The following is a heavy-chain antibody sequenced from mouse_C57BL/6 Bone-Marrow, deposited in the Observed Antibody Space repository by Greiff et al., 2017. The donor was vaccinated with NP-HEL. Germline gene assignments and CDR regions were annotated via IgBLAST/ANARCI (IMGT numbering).Heavy chain of an antibody. Sequence: VQLQQSGAELVKPGASVKLSCKASGYTFTEYTIHWVKQRSGQGLEWIGWFYPGSGSIKHNEKFKDKATLTADKSSSTVYMELSRLTSEDSSVYFCARHHYSNYFYYYAMDYWGQGTSVTVSS. V-gene: IGHV1-62-2*01. CDR1: GYTFTEYT. CDR2: FYPGSGSI. D-gene: IGHD2-5*01. CDR3: ARHHYSNYFYYYAMDY. J-gene: IGHJ4*01.